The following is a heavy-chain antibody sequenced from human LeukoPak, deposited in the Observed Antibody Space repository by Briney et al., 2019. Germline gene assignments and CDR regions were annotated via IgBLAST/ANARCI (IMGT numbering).Heavy chain of an antibody. CDR1: GFTFSTYS. CDR2: ISYDGSNK. V-gene: IGHV3-30*03. Sequence: GGSLRLSCAASGFTFSTYSMNWVRQAPGKGLEWVAVISYDGSNKYYADSVKGRFTISRDNSKNTLYLQMNSLRAEDTAVYYCARDLRYFDWLLYNWGQGTLVTVSS. D-gene: IGHD3-9*01. J-gene: IGHJ4*02. CDR3: ARDLRYFDWLLYN.